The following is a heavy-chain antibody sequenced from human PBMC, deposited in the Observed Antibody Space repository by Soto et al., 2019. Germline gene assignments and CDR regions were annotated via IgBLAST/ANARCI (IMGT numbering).Heavy chain of an antibody. J-gene: IGHJ5*02. CDR1: GFTFSSYV. D-gene: IGHD6-19*01. V-gene: IGHV3-23*01. CDR3: AKGVPTTGWDKVDP. CDR2: ISGSGDSS. Sequence: EVQLLESGGGLVQPGGSLRLSCAASGFTFSSYVINWVRQAPGKGLEWVSCISGSGDSSLYADSVKGRFALSRDNSKNTAFLQITTLRAEDTDDNYGAKGVPTTGWDKVDPCGQSTVVTVS.